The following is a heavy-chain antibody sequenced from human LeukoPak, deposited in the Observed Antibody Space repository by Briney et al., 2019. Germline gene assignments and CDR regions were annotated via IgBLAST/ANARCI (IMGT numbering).Heavy chain of an antibody. CDR1: GFTVSSFE. V-gene: IGHV3-48*03. J-gene: IGHJ4*02. CDR3: ARIPHPDYADAQ. CDR2: TSSSGSTM. D-gene: IGHD4-17*01. Sequence: PGGSLRLSCEASGFTVSSFEINWVRQASGKGLEWVSYTSSSGSTMDYADSVKGRFTVSRDNGKKLVHLQLNSLRAEDTAVYFCARIPHPDYADAQWGQGTLVIVSS.